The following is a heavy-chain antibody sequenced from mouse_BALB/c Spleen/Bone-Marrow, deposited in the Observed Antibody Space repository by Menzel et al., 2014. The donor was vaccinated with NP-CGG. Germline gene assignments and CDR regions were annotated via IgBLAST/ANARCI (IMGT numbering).Heavy chain of an antibody. J-gene: IGHJ3*01. CDR3: SRHDYRYDAWFAY. Sequence: EVKLVESGGGLVQPGGSLKISCATSGFTFSDYYMYWARQTPEKRPEWVASISNGGNNTYYPDTLKGRFTISRDNAKNTLYLQMSRLKSEDTAIYYCSRHDYRYDAWFAYWGQGTLVTVSA. D-gene: IGHD2-14*01. CDR2: ISNGGNNT. CDR1: GFTFSDYY. V-gene: IGHV5-12*02.